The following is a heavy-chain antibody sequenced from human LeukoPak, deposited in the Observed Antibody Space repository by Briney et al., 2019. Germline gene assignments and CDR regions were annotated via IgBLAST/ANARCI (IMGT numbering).Heavy chain of an antibody. D-gene: IGHD3-10*01. CDR1: GYTFTGYY. J-gene: IGHJ4*02. CDR2: INPNSGGT. V-gene: IGHV1-2*02. CDR3: ARDKEYYFDY. Sequence: ASVKVSCKASGYTFTGYYMHWVRQAPGQRLEWMGWINPNSGGTNYPQNFQGRVTMTRDTSISTAYMELSRLRSDNTAVYYCARDKEYYFDYWGQGTLVTVSS.